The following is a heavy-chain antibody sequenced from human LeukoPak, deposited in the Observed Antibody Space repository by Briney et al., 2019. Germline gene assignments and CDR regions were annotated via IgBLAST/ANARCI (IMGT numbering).Heavy chain of an antibody. CDR3: ARDSGDYPYYFDS. Sequence: PSQTLSLTCAVSGGSISSGIYSWNWIRQPPGMGLEWIGYIYHTGHTYYNPSLKSRVTISVDRSKNQFSLKLSYVTAADNAVYYCARDSGDYPYYFDSWGQGALVTVSS. V-gene: IGHV4-30-2*01. CDR1: GGSISSGIYS. D-gene: IGHD3-10*01. CDR2: IYHTGHT. J-gene: IGHJ4*02.